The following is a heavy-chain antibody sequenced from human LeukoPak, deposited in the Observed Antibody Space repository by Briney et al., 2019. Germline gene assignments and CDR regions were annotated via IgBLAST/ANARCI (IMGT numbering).Heavy chain of an antibody. J-gene: IGHJ3*02. V-gene: IGHV1-69*04. D-gene: IGHD2-2*01. CDR3: ARDCSSTSCRSAFDI. CDR1: GGTFSSYA. CDR2: IIPILGIA. Sequence: ASVKVSCKASGGTFSSYAISWVRQAPGQGLEWMGRIIPILGIANYAQKFQGRVTITADESTSTAYMELSSLRSEDTAVYYCARDCSSTSCRSAFDIWGQGTMVTVSS.